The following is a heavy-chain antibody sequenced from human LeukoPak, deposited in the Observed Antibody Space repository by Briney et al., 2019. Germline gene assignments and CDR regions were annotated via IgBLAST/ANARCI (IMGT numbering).Heavy chain of an antibody. J-gene: IGHJ2*01. D-gene: IGHD2-21*02. CDR1: GFTFSISA. CDR2: ISGSGGTT. CDR3: ARDPPDYCGGDCITERFFDH. Sequence: PGGSLRLSCVASGFTFSISAMNWVRQAPGKGLEWVSTISGSGGTTDYADSVKGRFTISRDNAKNTLYLQMNSLRAEDTAVYYCARDPPDYCGGDCITERFFDHWGRGTLVTVSS. V-gene: IGHV3-23*01.